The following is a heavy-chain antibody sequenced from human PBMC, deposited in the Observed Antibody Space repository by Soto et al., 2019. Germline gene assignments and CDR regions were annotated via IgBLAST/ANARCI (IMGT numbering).Heavy chain of an antibody. J-gene: IGHJ4*02. V-gene: IGHV4-31*03. CDR2: IVNSGTA. Sequence: QVQLQESGPGLVKPSQTLSLTCTVSGGSIASSGNFWTWIRHHPGKGLEWLGYIVNSGTAYYTPSLKSRLSISIDTSKNHFSLSLTSLTAADTAVYLCARGDAGGWFLDSWGQGAQVIVSS. D-gene: IGHD6-19*01. CDR3: ARGDAGGWFLDS. CDR1: GGSIASSGNF.